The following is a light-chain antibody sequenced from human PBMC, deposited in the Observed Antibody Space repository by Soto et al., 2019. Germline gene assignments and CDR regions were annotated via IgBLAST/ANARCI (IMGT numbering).Light chain of an antibody. CDR2: KAS. Sequence: DIQMTQSPSTLSAAVGDRVTITCRASQSIAGWLAWYQQKPGKAPKLLFYKASSLHNGVPSSFSGSGSGTEFTLTISCLQPDDFATYYCQYLGAFGQGTKVEIK. CDR1: QSIAGW. J-gene: IGKJ1*01. CDR3: QYLGA. V-gene: IGKV1-5*03.